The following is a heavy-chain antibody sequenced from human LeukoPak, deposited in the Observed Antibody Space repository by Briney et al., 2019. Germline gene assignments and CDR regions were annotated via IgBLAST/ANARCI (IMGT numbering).Heavy chain of an antibody. V-gene: IGHV3-23*01. J-gene: IGHJ4*02. Sequence: GGSLRLSCLTSGFTLSTNAMSWVRQAPGKGLEWISGISGSGASTYYADSVKGRFTISRDDSRNTLYLQMNSLRGDDTAVYYRAKDVGKWESLHFFDYWGQGTLVTVSS. D-gene: IGHD1-26*01. CDR3: AKDVGKWESLHFFDY. CDR1: GFTLSTNA. CDR2: ISGSGAST.